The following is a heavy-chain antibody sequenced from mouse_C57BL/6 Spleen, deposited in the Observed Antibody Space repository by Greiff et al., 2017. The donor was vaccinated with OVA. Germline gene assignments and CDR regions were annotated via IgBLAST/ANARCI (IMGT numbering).Heavy chain of an antibody. V-gene: IGHV1-19*01. CDR3: ARGDYSNSYYFDY. CDR2: INPYNGGT. Sequence: EVQLQQSGPVLVKPGASVKMSCKASGYTFTDYYMNWVKQSHGKSLEWIGVINPYNGGTSYNQKFKGKATLTVDKSSSTAYMALNSLTSEDSAVYYCARGDYSNSYYFDYWGQGTTLTVSS. J-gene: IGHJ2*01. CDR1: GYTFTDYY. D-gene: IGHD2-5*01.